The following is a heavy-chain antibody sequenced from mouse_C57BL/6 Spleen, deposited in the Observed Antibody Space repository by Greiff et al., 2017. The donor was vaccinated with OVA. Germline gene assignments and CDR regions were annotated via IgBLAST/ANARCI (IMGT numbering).Heavy chain of an antibody. CDR2: ISYDGSN. CDR3: ARDGFYYEMDY. CDR1: GYSITSGYY. V-gene: IGHV3-6*01. Sequence: EVQVVESGPGLVKPSQSLSLTCSVTGYSITSGYYWNWIRQFPGNKLEWMGYISYDGSNNYNPSLKNRISITRDTSKNQFFLKLNSVTTEDTATYYCARDGFYYEMDYWGQGTSVTVSS. J-gene: IGHJ4*01.